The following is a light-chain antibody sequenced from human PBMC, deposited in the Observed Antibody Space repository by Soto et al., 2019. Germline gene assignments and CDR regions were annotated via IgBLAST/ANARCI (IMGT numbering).Light chain of an antibody. Sequence: QSVLTQPASVSGSPGQSITISCTGTSSDVGSYTLVSWYQQHPGKAPKVMIYEVSKRPSGVPNRFSGSKSGYTASLTISGLQAEDEADYYCCSYAGSSTYVFGTGTKLTVL. V-gene: IGLV2-23*02. CDR3: CSYAGSSTYV. CDR1: SSDVGSYTL. J-gene: IGLJ1*01. CDR2: EVS.